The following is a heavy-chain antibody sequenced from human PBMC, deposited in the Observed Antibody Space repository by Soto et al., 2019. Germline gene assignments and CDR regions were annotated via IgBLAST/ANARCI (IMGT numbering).Heavy chain of an antibody. D-gene: IGHD1-26*01. CDR2: INAGNGNT. Sequence: ASVKVSCKASGFTFTSSAMQWVRQAPGQRLEWMGWINAGNGNTKYSQKFQGRVTITRDTSASTAYMELSSLRSEDTAVYYCARGLGLYYFDYWGQGTLVTVSS. J-gene: IGHJ4*02. CDR1: GFTFTSSA. CDR3: ARGLGLYYFDY. V-gene: IGHV1-3*01.